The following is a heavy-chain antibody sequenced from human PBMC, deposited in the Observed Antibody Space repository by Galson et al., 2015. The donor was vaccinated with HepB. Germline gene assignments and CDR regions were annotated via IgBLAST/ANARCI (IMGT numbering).Heavy chain of an antibody. V-gene: IGHV3-66*01. J-gene: IGHJ4*02. CDR3: ARIRHHITVAGAFDY. CDR2: IYAGGST. D-gene: IGHD6-19*01. Sequence: SLRLSCAASGFIVRSNYMSWVRQAPGKGLELISVIYAGGSTDYADSAKGRFTISRDNSKNTLYLQMNSLRAEDTAVYYCARIRHHITVAGAFDYWGQGTLVTVSP. CDR1: GFIVRSNY.